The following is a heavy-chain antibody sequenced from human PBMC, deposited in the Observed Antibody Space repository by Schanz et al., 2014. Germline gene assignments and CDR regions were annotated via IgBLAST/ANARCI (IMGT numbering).Heavy chain of an antibody. CDR1: GFTFSSYG. V-gene: IGHV3-33*08. J-gene: IGHJ4*02. CDR2: IWYDGSNK. D-gene: IGHD1-26*01. Sequence: VQLVESGGGLVQPGGSLRLSCAASGFTFSSYGMHWVRQAPGKGLEWVAVIWYDGSNKYYADSVTGRFTISRDNAKNTLYLQMNSLRAEDTGLYFCARGGSGSHYRLDYWGQGTLVTVSS. CDR3: ARGGSGSHYRLDY.